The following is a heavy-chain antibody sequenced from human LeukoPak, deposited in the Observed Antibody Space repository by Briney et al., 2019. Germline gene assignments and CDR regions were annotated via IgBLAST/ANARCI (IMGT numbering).Heavy chain of an antibody. CDR1: EFTFSTYS. J-gene: IGHJ4*02. V-gene: IGHV3-21*01. Sequence: GGSLRLSCAASEFTFSTYSMNWVRQAPGKGLEWVSSISSSSSYIYYADSVKGRFTISRDNSKNTLYLQMNSLRAEDTAVYYCAKDGLSEPFDDWGQGTLVTVSS. CDR3: AKDGLSEPFDD. CDR2: ISSSSSYI. D-gene: IGHD1-26*01.